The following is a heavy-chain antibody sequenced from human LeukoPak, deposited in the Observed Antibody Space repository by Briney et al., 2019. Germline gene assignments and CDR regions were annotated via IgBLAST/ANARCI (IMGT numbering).Heavy chain of an antibody. V-gene: IGHV1-18*01. CDR1: GYTFTSYG. D-gene: IGHD2-15*01. CDR2: ISAYNGNT. CDR3: AATPGCSGGSCYLVWFDP. Sequence: ASVKVSCKASGYTFTSYGISWVRQAPGQGLEWMGWISAYNGNTNYAQKLQGRVTMTTGTSTSTAYMELRSLRSDDTAVYYCAATPGCSGGSCYLVWFDPWGQGTLVTVSS. J-gene: IGHJ5*02.